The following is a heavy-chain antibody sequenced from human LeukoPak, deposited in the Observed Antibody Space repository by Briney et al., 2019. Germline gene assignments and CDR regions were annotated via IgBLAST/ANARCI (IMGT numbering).Heavy chain of an antibody. CDR1: GYTFTVNY. J-gene: IGHJ4*02. CDR2: LSPNSGVT. CDR3: ARGAGSSWFDY. V-gene: IGHV1-2*02. D-gene: IGHD6-13*01. Sequence: GASVKVSCKASGYTFTVNYIHWVRQAPRQGLEWMGWLSPNSGVTHFAQKFQGRVTMTRDTSIGTAYMELNSLEFDDTAVYYCARGAGSSWFDYWGQGTLVTVSS.